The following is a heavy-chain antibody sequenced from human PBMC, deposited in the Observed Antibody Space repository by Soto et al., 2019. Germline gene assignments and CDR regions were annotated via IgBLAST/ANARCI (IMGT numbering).Heavy chain of an antibody. CDR3: ARREGVAEAAFYYYYMDV. CDR1: GFTFSSYS. V-gene: IGHV3-48*01. Sequence: PGGSLRLSCAASGFTFSSYSMNWVRQAPGKGLEWVSHISSISSTIYYADSVKGRFTISRDNAKNSLYLQMNSLRAEDTAVYYCARREGVAEAAFYYYYMDVWGKGTTVTVSS. D-gene: IGHD6-19*01. J-gene: IGHJ6*03. CDR2: ISSISSTI.